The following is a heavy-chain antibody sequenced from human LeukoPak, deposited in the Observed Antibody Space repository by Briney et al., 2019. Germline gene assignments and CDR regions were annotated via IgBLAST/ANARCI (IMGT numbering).Heavy chain of an antibody. CDR3: AKDLFSVVDAFDI. CDR1: GYTFTSYV. CDR2: INAGNGNI. V-gene: IGHV1-3*01. J-gene: IGHJ3*02. Sequence: GASVKVSCKASGYTFTSYVIHWVRRAPGQRLEWMGWINAGNGNIKYSQKFQGRVTITRDTSASTVYMELSSLTSEDTAVYYCAKDLFSVVDAFDIWGQGTMVTVSS. D-gene: IGHD2-15*01.